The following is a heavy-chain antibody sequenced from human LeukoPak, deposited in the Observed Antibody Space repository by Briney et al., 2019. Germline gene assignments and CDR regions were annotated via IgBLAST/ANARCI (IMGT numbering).Heavy chain of an antibody. J-gene: IGHJ4*02. CDR1: GGTFSSYA. CDR2: IIPIFGTA. Sequence: SVKVSCKASGGTFSSYAISWVRQAPGQGLEWVGGIIPIFGTANYAQKFQGRVTITTDESTSTAYMELSSLRSEDTAVYYCASTSPYCGGDCSIDYWGQGTLVTVSS. D-gene: IGHD2-21*02. CDR3: ASTSPYCGGDCSIDY. V-gene: IGHV1-69*05.